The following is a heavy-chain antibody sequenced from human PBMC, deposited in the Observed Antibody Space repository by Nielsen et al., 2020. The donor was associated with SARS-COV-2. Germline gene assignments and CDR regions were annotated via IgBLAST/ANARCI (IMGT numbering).Heavy chain of an antibody. V-gene: IGHV7-4-1*02. D-gene: IGHD2-21*02. CDR1: GYTFSKYA. CDR3: AREVVTGLYNWFDP. J-gene: IGHJ5*02. Sequence: ASVKVSCKASGYTFSKYAMNWVRQAPGQGLEWMGWINTNTGNPMYAQGFTGRFAFSLDTSVATAYLEISSLEAEDTAVYYCAREVVTGLYNWFDPWGQGTLVTVSS. CDR2: INTNTGNP.